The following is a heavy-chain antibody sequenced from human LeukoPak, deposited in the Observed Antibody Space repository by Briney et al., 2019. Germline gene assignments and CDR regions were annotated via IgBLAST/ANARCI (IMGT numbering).Heavy chain of an antibody. CDR3: ARAWGSSWYLDY. CDR1: GGTFSSYA. Sequence: ASVKVSCKASGGTFSSYAISWVRQAPGQGLEWMGRIIPILGIANYAQKFQGRVTITADKSTSTAYMELSSLRSEDTAVYYCARAWGSSWYLDYWGQGTLVTVSS. J-gene: IGHJ4*02. CDR2: IIPILGIA. V-gene: IGHV1-69*04. D-gene: IGHD6-13*01.